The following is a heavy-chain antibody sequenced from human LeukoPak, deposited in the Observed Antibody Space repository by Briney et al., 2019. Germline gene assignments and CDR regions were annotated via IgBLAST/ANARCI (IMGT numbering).Heavy chain of an antibody. Sequence: GGSLRLSCVGSGFMFSNYYMYWVRQAPGKGLVWVSRIKNAGIDTIYADSVKGRFTVSRDNAKNTVYLQMSSLRAEDTAVYYCARGGYGHSMDVWGEGTTVTVSS. CDR2: IKNAGIDT. V-gene: IGHV3-74*01. CDR1: GFMFSNYY. J-gene: IGHJ6*03. CDR3: ARGGYGHSMDV. D-gene: IGHD3-10*01.